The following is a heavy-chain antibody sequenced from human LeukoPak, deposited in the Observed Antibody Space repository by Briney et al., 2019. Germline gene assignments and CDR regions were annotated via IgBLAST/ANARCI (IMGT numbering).Heavy chain of an antibody. Sequence: SETLSLTCTVSGGSISSGDYYWSWIRQPPGKGLEWIGYIYYSGSTYYNPSLKSRVTISVDTSKKQFSLKLSSVTAADMAVYYCARIGLYGSGSDYWGQGTLVTVSS. V-gene: IGHV4-30-4*02. CDR1: GGSISSGDYY. CDR2: IYYSGST. D-gene: IGHD3-10*01. CDR3: ARIGLYGSGSDY. J-gene: IGHJ4*02.